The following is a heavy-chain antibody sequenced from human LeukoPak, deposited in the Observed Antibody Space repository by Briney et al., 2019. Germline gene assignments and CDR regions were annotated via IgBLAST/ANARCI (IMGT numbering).Heavy chain of an antibody. CDR3: ARAGSGYDPFDY. D-gene: IGHD2-2*01. CDR1: GGSISSYY. V-gene: IGHV4-59*01. J-gene: IGHJ4*02. CDR2: IYYSGGT. Sequence: PSETLSLTCTVSGGSISSYYWSWIRQPPGKGLEWIGYIYYSGGTNYNPSLKSRVTISVDTSKNQFSLKLSSVTAADTAVYYCARAGSGYDPFDYWGQGTLVTVSS.